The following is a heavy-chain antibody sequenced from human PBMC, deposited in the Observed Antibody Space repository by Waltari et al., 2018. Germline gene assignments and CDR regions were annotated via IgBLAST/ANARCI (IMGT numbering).Heavy chain of an antibody. D-gene: IGHD5-18*01. V-gene: IGHV4-59*08. CDR1: GGSISSYY. J-gene: IGHJ4*02. CDR2: IYYSGST. CDR3: ARERGYSYGLDY. Sequence: QVQLQESGPGLVKPSATLSLTCTVSGGSISSYYWSWLRQPPGKGLECIGYIYYSGSTNYNPSLKSRVTISVDTSKNQFSLKLSSVTAADTAVYYCARERGYSYGLDYWGQGTLVTVSS.